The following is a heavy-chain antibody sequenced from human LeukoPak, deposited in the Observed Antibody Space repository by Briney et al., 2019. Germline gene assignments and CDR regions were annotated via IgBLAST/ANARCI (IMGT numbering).Heavy chain of an antibody. CDR2: IYPGDSDT. CDR3: ARRQILGYCSSTSCYGNWFDP. D-gene: IGHD2-2*01. Sequence: GESLKISCKGSGYSFTSYWIGWVRQMPGKGLEWMGIIYPGDSDTRYSPSFQGQVTISADKSISTAYLQWSSLKASDTAMHYCARRQILGYCSSTSCYGNWFDPWGQGTLVTVSS. V-gene: IGHV5-51*01. J-gene: IGHJ5*02. CDR1: GYSFTSYW.